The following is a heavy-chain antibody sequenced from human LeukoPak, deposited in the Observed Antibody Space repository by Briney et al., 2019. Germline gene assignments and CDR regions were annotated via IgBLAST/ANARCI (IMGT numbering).Heavy chain of an antibody. Sequence: GGSLRLSCEVSGFTLKTYAMSWVGQAPGKGLEWVSTLGSGGSTFYADSVKGRFTISRDNSKNTLYLQMTSLRGEDTAVYYCAKRIPVVAMQYFDRWGRGTLVAVSS. D-gene: IGHD6-19*01. CDR1: GFTLKTYA. CDR2: LGSGGST. J-gene: IGHJ2*01. CDR3: AKRIPVVAMQYFDR. V-gene: IGHV3-23*01.